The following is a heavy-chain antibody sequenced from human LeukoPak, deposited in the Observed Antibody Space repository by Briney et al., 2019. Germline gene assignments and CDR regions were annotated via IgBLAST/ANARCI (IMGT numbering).Heavy chain of an antibody. J-gene: IGHJ3*02. Sequence: GGSLRLSCAASGFTFSSYGMHWVRQAPGKGLEWVAVIWYDGSNKYYADSVKGRFTISRDNSKNTLYLQMNSLRAEDTAVYYCARDPSGSYLPEHDAFDIWGQGTMVTVSS. CDR3: ARDPSGSYLPEHDAFDI. D-gene: IGHD1-26*01. CDR2: IWYDGSNK. CDR1: GFTFSSYG. V-gene: IGHV3-33*01.